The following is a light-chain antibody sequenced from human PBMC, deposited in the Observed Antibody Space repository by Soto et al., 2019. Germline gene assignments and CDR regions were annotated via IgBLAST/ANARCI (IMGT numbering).Light chain of an antibody. CDR1: SSDVGGYNY. CDR3: SSYTSSSTRV. J-gene: IGLJ2*01. CDR2: DVS. V-gene: IGLV2-14*01. Sequence: QSALTQPASVSGSPGQSITISCTGTSSDVGGYNYVSWYQQHPGKAPKLMIYDVSNRPSGVSNRFSGSKSGNTASLTISGLQAEDDADYYCSSYTSSSTRVFGGGTKLTV.